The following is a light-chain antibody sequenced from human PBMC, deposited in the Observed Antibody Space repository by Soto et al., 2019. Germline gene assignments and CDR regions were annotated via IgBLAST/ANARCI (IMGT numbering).Light chain of an antibody. J-gene: IGLJ1*01. CDR2: EVS. Sequence: QSVLTQPPSASGSPGQSVTISCTGTSTDVGGYNYISWYQHHPGKGPKLIIYEVSERPSGVPDRFSGSKSGNTASLTVSGLQAEDEADYYCSSYAGSNNRGVFGSGTKLTVL. CDR3: SSYAGSNNRGV. V-gene: IGLV2-8*01. CDR1: STDVGGYNY.